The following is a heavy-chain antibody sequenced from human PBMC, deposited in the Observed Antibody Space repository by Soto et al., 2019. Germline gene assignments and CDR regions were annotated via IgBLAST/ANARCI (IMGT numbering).Heavy chain of an antibody. J-gene: IGHJ5*02. V-gene: IGHV3-7*03. CDR2: IKQDGSEK. CDR3: ARDLGIAAWPLSWFDP. Sequence: EVQLVESGGGLVQPGGSLRLSCAASGFTFSSYWMSWVRQAPGKGLEGVANIKQDGSEKYYVDSVKGRFTISRDNAKNSLYLQMNSLRAEDTAVYYCARDLGIAAWPLSWFDPWGQGTLVTVSS. D-gene: IGHD6-13*01. CDR1: GFTFSSYW.